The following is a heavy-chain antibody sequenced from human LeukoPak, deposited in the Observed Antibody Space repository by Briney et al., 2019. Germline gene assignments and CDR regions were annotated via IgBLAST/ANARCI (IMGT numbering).Heavy chain of an antibody. CDR1: GFTFSSYW. V-gene: IGHV3-7*03. J-gene: IGHJ3*02. CDR2: IKRDGSEK. D-gene: IGHD3-16*01. Sequence: GGSLRLSCAASGFTFSSYWMSWVRQAPGKGLEWVANIKRDGSEKYYADSVKGRFTISRDNARNSLYLQMNSLRAEDTAVYYCARVWGNKLLGAFDIWGQGTMVTVSS. CDR3: ARVWGNKLLGAFDI.